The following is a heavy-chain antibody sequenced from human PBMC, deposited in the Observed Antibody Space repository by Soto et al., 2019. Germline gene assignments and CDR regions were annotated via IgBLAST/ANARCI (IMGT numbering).Heavy chain of an antibody. Sequence: QMQLVESGGGVVQPGRSLRLSCVASGFPFREFGMHWVRQAPGKGLEWVALISYDGSDYADSVKGRFTISRDDSRATLFLCMDNLRPDDPVVYFCARRWNYFFDFWGQGTLVAVSS. CDR2: ISYDGSD. CDR1: GFPFREFG. J-gene: IGHJ4*02. D-gene: IGHD3-10*01. V-gene: IGHV3-33*05. CDR3: ARRWNYFFDF.